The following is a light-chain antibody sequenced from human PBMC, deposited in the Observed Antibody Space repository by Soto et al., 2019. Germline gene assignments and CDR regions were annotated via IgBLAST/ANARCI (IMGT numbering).Light chain of an antibody. CDR1: QSVSSN. Sequence: EIVMTQSPATLSVSPGERATLSCRASQSVSSNLAWYQQKPGQAPRLISYGASHRATGIPARFRGSGSGTEFTLHISSLQSQDFADYYCHQYNNWPLTFGGGTNVEIK. CDR2: GAS. V-gene: IGKV3-15*01. CDR3: HQYNNWPLT. J-gene: IGKJ4*01.